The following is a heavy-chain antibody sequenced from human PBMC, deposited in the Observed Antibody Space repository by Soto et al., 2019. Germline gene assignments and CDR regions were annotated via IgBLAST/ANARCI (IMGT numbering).Heavy chain of an antibody. J-gene: IGHJ4*02. D-gene: IGHD3-3*01. CDR1: GFTFSSYW. Sequence: GGSLRLSCAASGFTFSSYWMNWVRQAPGKGLVWVSRINSGGSSTSYADSVKGRFTISRDNAKNTLYLQMNSLRAEDTAVYYCAMGAMRYDFWSGPWTGLDYWGQGTLVTVSS. V-gene: IGHV3-74*01. CDR2: INSGGSST. CDR3: AMGAMRYDFWSGPWTGLDY.